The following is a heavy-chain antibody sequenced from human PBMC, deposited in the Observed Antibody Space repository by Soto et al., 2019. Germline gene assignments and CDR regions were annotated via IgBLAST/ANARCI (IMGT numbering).Heavy chain of an antibody. CDR3: ARVLGNDAFDI. Sequence: PSETLSLTCTVSGGSISSSDDFWGWIRQPPGKGLEWIGYVSYFGTTNYNPSLQSRLTISLDTSKNQFSLKLSSVTAADTAVYYCARVLGNDAFDIWGQGTMVTVSS. CDR2: VSYFGTT. D-gene: IGHD3-3*02. CDR1: GGSISSSDDF. J-gene: IGHJ3*02. V-gene: IGHV4-61*08.